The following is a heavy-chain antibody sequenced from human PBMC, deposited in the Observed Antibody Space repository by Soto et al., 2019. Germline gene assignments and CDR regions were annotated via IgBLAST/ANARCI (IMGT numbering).Heavy chain of an antibody. Sequence: GGSLRLSCAASGFTFSSYGMHWVRQAPGKGLEWVAVIWYDGSNKYYADSVKGRFTISRDNSKNTLYLQMNSLRAEDTAVYYCARGPLFADYGDYDPPEFDYWGQGTLVTVSS. CDR3: ARGPLFADYGDYDPPEFDY. J-gene: IGHJ4*02. CDR1: GFTFSSYG. V-gene: IGHV3-33*01. D-gene: IGHD4-17*01. CDR2: IWYDGSNK.